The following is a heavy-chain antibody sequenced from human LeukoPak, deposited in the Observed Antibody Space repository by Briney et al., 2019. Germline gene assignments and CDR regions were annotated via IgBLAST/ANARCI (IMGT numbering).Heavy chain of an antibody. Sequence: SETLSLTCTVSGGSISSYYWSWIRQPAGKGLEWIGRIYTSGSTNHNPSLKSRVTISIDTSKNQFSLKLSSVTAADTAVYYCARVVYSGYDFRGAMDVWGKGTTVTVSS. J-gene: IGHJ6*03. CDR3: ARVVYSGYDFRGAMDV. CDR1: GGSISSYY. CDR2: IYTSGST. D-gene: IGHD5-12*01. V-gene: IGHV4-4*07.